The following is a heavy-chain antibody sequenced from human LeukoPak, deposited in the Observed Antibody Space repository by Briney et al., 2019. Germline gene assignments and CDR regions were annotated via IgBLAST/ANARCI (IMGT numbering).Heavy chain of an antibody. CDR3: ATVGGSGSYDAFDI. Sequence: GASVKVSCKASGYTFTSYDINWVRQATGQGLEWMGWMNPNSGNTGYAQKFQGRVTMTRSTSISTAYMELSSLRSEDTAVYYCATVGGSGSYDAFDIWGQGTMVTVSS. V-gene: IGHV1-8*01. CDR2: MNPNSGNT. J-gene: IGHJ3*02. D-gene: IGHD3-10*01. CDR1: GYTFTSYD.